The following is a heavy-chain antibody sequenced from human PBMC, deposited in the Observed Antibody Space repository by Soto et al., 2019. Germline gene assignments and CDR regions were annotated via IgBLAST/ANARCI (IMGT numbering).Heavy chain of an antibody. CDR1: GYTFTSYG. D-gene: IGHD3-22*01. CDR3: ARVRDYYDSSGYYVDY. Sequence: ASVKVSCKASGYTFTSYGISWVRQAPGQGLEWMGWISAYNGNTNYAQKLQGRVTMTTDTSTSTAYMELRSLRSDDTALYYCARVRDYYDSSGYYVDYWGQGTLVTVSS. J-gene: IGHJ4*02. V-gene: IGHV1-18*01. CDR2: ISAYNGNT.